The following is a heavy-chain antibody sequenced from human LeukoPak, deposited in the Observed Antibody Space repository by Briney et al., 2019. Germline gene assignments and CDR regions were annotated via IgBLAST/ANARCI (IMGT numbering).Heavy chain of an antibody. CDR3: AGPLVVSGSWFDP. D-gene: IGHD1-26*01. Sequence: GGSLRLSCAASGFTFSGYSMNWVRQAPGKGLEWVSSISSSSSYIYYADSVKGRFTISRDNAKNSLYLQMNSLRAEDTAVYYCAGPLVVSGSWFDPWGQGTLVTVSS. CDR1: GFTFSGYS. V-gene: IGHV3-21*01. CDR2: ISSSSSYI. J-gene: IGHJ5*02.